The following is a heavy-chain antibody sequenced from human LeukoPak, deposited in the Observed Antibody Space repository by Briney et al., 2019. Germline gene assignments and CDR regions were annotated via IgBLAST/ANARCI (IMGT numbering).Heavy chain of an antibody. CDR3: ARDVSGLKTYYYDSSVDY. Sequence: ASVKVSCKASGYTFTSYGISWVRQAPGQGLEWMGWISAYNGNTNYAQKLQGRVTMTTETSTSTAYMELRSLRSDDTAVYYCARDVSGLKTYYYDSSVDYWGQGTLVTVSS. V-gene: IGHV1-18*01. CDR2: ISAYNGNT. J-gene: IGHJ4*02. D-gene: IGHD3-22*01. CDR1: GYTFTSYG.